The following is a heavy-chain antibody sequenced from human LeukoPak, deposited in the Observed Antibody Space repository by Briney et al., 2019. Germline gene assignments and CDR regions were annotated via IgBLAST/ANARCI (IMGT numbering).Heavy chain of an antibody. V-gene: IGHV3-7*01. Sequence: PGGSLRLSCAASGFTFSSHWMRWVRQAPGKGLEWVANIKQDGSEKYYVDSVKGRFTISRDNAKNSLYLQMNSLRAEDTAVYYCTGLTAMVNGTDYWGQGTLVTVSS. D-gene: IGHD5-18*01. CDR1: GFTFSSHW. CDR3: TGLTAMVNGTDY. J-gene: IGHJ4*02. CDR2: IKQDGSEK.